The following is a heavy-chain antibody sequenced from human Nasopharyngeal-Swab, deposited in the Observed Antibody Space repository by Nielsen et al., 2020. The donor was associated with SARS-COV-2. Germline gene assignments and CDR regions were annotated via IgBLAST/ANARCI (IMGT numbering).Heavy chain of an antibody. CDR3: VRGSYYSYGMDV. J-gene: IGHJ6*02. V-gene: IGHV1-2*06. CDR1: GYTFTGYW. CDR2: INPNSGDT. Sequence: ASVKVSCKASGYTFTGYWLYWVRQAPGQGLEWMGRINPNSGDTKYAQKFQGRVIMPRDTSISTVYMELSRLTSDDTAVYYCVRGSYYSYGMDVWGRGTTVTVSS. D-gene: IGHD3-10*01.